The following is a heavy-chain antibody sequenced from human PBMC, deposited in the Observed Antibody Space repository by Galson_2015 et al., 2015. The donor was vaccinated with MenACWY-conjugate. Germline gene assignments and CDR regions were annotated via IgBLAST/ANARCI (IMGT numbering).Heavy chain of an antibody. Sequence: SVKVSCKASGYTFTLYAMHWVRQAPGQGLEWMGWINAGNGNTKYSQKFQDRVTITRDISASTVYMELTSLGSEDTAVYYCARRASPLTGYLKRDWFDPWGQGTLVTVSS. D-gene: IGHD3-9*01. CDR1: GYTFTLYA. CDR2: INAGNGNT. CDR3: ARRASPLTGYLKRDWFDP. V-gene: IGHV1-3*01. J-gene: IGHJ5*02.